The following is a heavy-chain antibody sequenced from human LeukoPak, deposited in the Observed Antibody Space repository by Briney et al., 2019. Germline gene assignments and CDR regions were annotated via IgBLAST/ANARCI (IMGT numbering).Heavy chain of an antibody. CDR2: INGNGRST. Sequence: GGSLRLSCAASGFSFADYDMSWVRQAPGKGLEWISGINGNGRSTGYADSVKGRFTISRDNAKNSLYLQMNSLRAEDTALYYCARDFTSGLTPGCVYWGQGTLVTVSS. J-gene: IGHJ4*02. D-gene: IGHD6-19*01. CDR3: ARDFTSGLTPGCVY. CDR1: GFSFADYD. V-gene: IGHV3-20*04.